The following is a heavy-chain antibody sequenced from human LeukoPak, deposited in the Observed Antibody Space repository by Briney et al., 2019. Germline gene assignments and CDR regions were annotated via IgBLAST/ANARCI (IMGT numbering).Heavy chain of an antibody. Sequence: GGSLRLSCAASGFTFSSYNINWVRQAPGKGLEWVSSISSSSNYIYYADSVKGRFTISRDNAKNSLYLQMNSLRAEDTAVYYCARDGSTGWHYFEYWGQGTLVTVSS. J-gene: IGHJ4*02. D-gene: IGHD6-19*01. CDR3: ARDGSTGWHYFEY. CDR1: GFTFSSYN. CDR2: ISSSSNYI. V-gene: IGHV3-21*01.